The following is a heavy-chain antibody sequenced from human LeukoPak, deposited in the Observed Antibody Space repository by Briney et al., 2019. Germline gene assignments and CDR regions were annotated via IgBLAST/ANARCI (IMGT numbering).Heavy chain of an antibody. Sequence: SETLSLTCTVSGSSISSSSYYWGWIRQPPGKGLEWIGSIYYSGSTYYNPSLKSRVTISVDTSKNQFSLKLSSVTAADTAVYYCARFLVVPAHFDYWGQGTLVTVSS. CDR3: ARFLVVPAHFDY. CDR1: GSSISSSSYY. CDR2: IYYSGST. V-gene: IGHV4-39*07. D-gene: IGHD2-2*01. J-gene: IGHJ4*02.